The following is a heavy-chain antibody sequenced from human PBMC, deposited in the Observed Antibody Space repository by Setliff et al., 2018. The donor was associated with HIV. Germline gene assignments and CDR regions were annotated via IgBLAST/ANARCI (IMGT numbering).Heavy chain of an antibody. Sequence: SETLSLTCSVSGGSINSGHYYWSWIRHHPGKGLEWIGYIYYTGSTYFNPSLKSRVTLSIDTSKNQFSLKLSSVTAADTAVYYCARDRYAGEIDYWGQGTLVTVSP. D-gene: IGHD3-10*01. V-gene: IGHV4-31*03. CDR3: ARDRYAGEIDY. CDR1: GGSINSGHYY. J-gene: IGHJ4*02. CDR2: IYYTGST.